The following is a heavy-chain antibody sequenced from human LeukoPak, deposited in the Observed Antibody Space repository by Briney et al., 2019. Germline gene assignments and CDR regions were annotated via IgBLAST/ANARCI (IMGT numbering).Heavy chain of an antibody. CDR2: ISAYNGNT. Sequence: ASVKVSCKASGYTFTSYGISWVRQAPGQGLEWMGWISAYNGNTNYAQKLQGRVTMTRNTSISTAYMELSSLRSEDTAVYYCARGTIGYAVGDYWGQGTLVTVSS. CDR1: GYTFTSYG. J-gene: IGHJ4*02. CDR3: ARGTIGYAVGDY. V-gene: IGHV1-18*01. D-gene: IGHD5-12*01.